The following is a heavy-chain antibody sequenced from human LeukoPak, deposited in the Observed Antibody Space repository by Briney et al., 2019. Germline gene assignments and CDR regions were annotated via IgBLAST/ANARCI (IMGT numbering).Heavy chain of an antibody. D-gene: IGHD2-2*01. J-gene: IGHJ4*02. CDR1: GGTFSSCA. CDR3: ASNWVGDFGSTSGPDY. CDR2: IIPIFGTA. Sequence: SVKVSCKASGGTFSSCAISWVRQAPGQGLEWMGGIIPIFGTANYAQKFQGRVTITADESTSTAYMELSSLRSEDTAVYYCASNWVGDFGSTSGPDYWGKGTLVTASS. V-gene: IGHV1-69*13.